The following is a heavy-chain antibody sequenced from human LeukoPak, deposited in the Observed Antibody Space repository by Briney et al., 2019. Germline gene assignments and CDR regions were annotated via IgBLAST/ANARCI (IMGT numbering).Heavy chain of an antibody. Sequence: GGSLRLSCAASGFTFSSYAMSWVRQAPGKGPEWVSAISGSGGSTYYADSVKGRFTISRDNSKNTLYLQMNSLRAEDTAVYYCAKLRRIAVAVDYWGQGTLVTVSS. CDR3: AKLRRIAVAVDY. CDR2: ISGSGGST. D-gene: IGHD6-19*01. CDR1: GFTFSSYA. J-gene: IGHJ4*02. V-gene: IGHV3-23*01.